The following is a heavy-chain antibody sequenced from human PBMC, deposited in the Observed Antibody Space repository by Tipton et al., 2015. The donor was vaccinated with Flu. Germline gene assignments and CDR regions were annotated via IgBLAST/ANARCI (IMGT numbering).Heavy chain of an antibody. V-gene: IGHV4-61*02. D-gene: IGHD2-2*01. Sequence: LRLSCTVSGGSISSSSYYWGWIRQPPGKGLEWIGRIYTSGSTNYNPSLKSRVTMSVDTSKNQFSLKLSSVTAADTAVYYCASWEGYCSSTSCHGGFDPWGQGTLVTVSS. J-gene: IGHJ5*02. CDR3: ASWEGYCSSTSCHGGFDP. CDR1: GGSISSSSYY. CDR2: IYTSGST.